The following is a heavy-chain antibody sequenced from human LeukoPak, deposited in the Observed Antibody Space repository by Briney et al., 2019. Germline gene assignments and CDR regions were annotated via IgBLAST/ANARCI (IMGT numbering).Heavy chain of an antibody. J-gene: IGHJ4*02. V-gene: IGHV3-21*01. Sequence: GGSLTLSCAPSVFTFSSFGMNWVRHARGKGLEWVSSITSSSNYIYYADSVKGRFHLSRHNAKNSLYLQMKRLRPGHSAVFCCARSMVRGQGTLVTVSS. CDR3: ARSMV. CDR1: VFTFSSFG. D-gene: IGHD3-10*01. CDR2: ITSSSNYI.